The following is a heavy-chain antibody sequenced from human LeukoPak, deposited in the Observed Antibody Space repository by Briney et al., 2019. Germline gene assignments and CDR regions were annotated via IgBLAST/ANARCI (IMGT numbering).Heavy chain of an antibody. CDR3: ARHDYGSGYYSVMDV. J-gene: IGHJ6*02. CDR1: GGSISSSSYY. D-gene: IGHD3-10*01. Sequence: SETLSLTCTVSGGSISSSSYYWGWIRQPPGKGLEWIGSIYYSGSTYYNPSLKSRVTISVDTSKNQFSLKLSSVTAADTAVYYCARHDYGSGYYSVMDVWGQGTTVTVSS. V-gene: IGHV4-39*01. CDR2: IYYSGST.